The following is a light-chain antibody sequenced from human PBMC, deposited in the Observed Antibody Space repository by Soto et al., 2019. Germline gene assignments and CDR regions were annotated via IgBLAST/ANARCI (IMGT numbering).Light chain of an antibody. CDR3: QQYGSSSWT. CDR2: ATS. CDR1: QSVSSSY. Sequence: EIVLTQSPGTLSLSPGERATLSCRASQSVSSSYLAWYQQKPGQAPRLLIYATSSRATAIPDRFSGSGSGTDFTLTISSLEPEDFAVYYCQQYGSSSWTFGQGTKVEIK. J-gene: IGKJ1*01. V-gene: IGKV3-20*01.